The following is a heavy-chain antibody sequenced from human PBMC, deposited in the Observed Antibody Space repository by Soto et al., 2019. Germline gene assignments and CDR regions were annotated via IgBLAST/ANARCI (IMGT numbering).Heavy chain of an antibody. CDR3: ANVRTQLVYKGTFDT. CDR1: GFTFSSYT. J-gene: IGHJ3*02. Sequence: PGGSLRLSCAASGFTFSSYTMSWVRQAPGKGLEWVSAISGSGAGTYYADSVKGRFTISRDNSKNTLYLQMNSLRAEDTAVYYCANVRTQLVYKGTFDTWGQGTMVTVSS. D-gene: IGHD2-2*02. V-gene: IGHV3-23*01. CDR2: ISGSGAGT.